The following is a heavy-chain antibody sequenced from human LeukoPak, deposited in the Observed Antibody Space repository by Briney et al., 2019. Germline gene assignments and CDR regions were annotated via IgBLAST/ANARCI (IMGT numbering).Heavy chain of an antibody. J-gene: IGHJ5*02. Sequence: SETLSLTCTVSGGSISNYYWSWIRQPPGKGLEWIGYIYYSGSTNFHPSLKSRVTISVDTSENQFSLKLSSVTAADTAVYYCARHNPYSSSWYLGFDPWGQGTLVTVST. CDR3: ARHNPYSSSWYLGFDP. V-gene: IGHV4-59*01. D-gene: IGHD6-13*01. CDR2: IYYSGST. CDR1: GGSISNYY.